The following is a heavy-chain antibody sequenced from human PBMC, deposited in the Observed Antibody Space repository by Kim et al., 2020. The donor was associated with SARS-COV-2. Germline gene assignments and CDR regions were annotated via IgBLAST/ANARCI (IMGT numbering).Heavy chain of an antibody. D-gene: IGHD1-1*01. CDR2: INPSGGST. CDR1: GYTFTSYY. J-gene: IGHJ6*02. CDR3: ARVGYEELERRDYYGMDV. Sequence: ASVKVSCKASGYTFTSYYMHWVRQAPGQGLEWMGIINPSGGSTSYAQKFQGRVTMTRDTSTSTVYMELSSLRSEDTAVYYCARVGYEELERRDYYGMDVWGQVTTVTVSS. V-gene: IGHV1-46*01.